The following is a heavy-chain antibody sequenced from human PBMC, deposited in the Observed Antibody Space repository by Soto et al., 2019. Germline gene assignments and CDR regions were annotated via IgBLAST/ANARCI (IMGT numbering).Heavy chain of an antibody. V-gene: IGHV4-31*03. D-gene: IGHD2-15*01. CDR1: GGSISSGGYY. Sequence: SETLSLTCPVSGGSISSGGYYWSWIRQHPGKGLEWIGYIYYSGSTYYNPSLKSRVTISVDTSKNQFSLKLSSVTAADTAVYYCARDRNRKVCSGGSCYSGYYYYYYGMDVWGQGTTVTVSS. CDR3: ARDRNRKVCSGGSCYSGYYYYYYGMDV. CDR2: IYYSGST. J-gene: IGHJ6*02.